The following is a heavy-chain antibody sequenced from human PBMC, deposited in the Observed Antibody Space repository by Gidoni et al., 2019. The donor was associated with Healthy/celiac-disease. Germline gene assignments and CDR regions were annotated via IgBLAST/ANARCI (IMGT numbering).Heavy chain of an antibody. Sequence: QVQLPQWGAGLLNPSETLSLTCAVYGGSFSGYYWSWIRQPPGKGLEWIGEINHSGSTNYNPSLKSRVTISVDTSKNQFSLKLSSVTAADTAVYYCAIPTGIQVHDAFDIWGQGTMVTVSS. V-gene: IGHV4-34*01. CDR3: AIPTGIQVHDAFDI. CDR1: GGSFSGYY. CDR2: INHSGST. J-gene: IGHJ3*02.